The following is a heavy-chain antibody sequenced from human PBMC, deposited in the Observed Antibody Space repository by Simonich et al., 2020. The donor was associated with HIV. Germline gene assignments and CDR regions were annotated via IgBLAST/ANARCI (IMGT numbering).Heavy chain of an antibody. J-gene: IGHJ4*02. Sequence: VQLVESGGGLVQPGRSLRLSCAASGFTFSSYGMHWVRQAPGRGMEWVAGRWYEGSNKYYADSGKGRFTISRDNSKNTLYLQMNSLRAEDTAVYYCARDGTYYDFWSGYYLPYYFDYWGQGTLVTVSS. CDR1: GFTFSSYG. V-gene: IGHV3-33*01. D-gene: IGHD3-3*01. CDR2: RWYEGSNK. CDR3: ARDGTYYDFWSGYYLPYYFDY.